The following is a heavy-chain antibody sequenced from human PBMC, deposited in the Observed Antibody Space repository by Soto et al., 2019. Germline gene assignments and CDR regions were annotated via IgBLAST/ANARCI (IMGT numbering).Heavy chain of an antibody. CDR2: IKSKTDGGTT. D-gene: IGHD2-2*01. CDR1: GFTFSDAW. Sequence: GGSLRLSCAASGFTFSDAWMNWVRQAPGKGLEWVGRIKSKTDGGTTDYAAPVKGRFTISRDDSKNTLYLQMNSLKTEDTAVYYCTTDLGYCISTSCYWDYYYGMDVWGQGTTVTVSS. CDR3: TTDLGYCISTSCYWDYYYGMDV. V-gene: IGHV3-15*07. J-gene: IGHJ6*02.